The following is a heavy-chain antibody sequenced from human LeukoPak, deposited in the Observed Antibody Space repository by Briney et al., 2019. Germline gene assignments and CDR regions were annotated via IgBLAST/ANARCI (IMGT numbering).Heavy chain of an antibody. CDR2: ISSSSSYT. CDR1: GFTFSSYS. J-gene: IGHJ4*02. D-gene: IGHD6-13*01. CDR3: ARVGYSSSWYSKGQDY. Sequence: GGSLRLSCAASGFTFSSYSMNWVRQAPGKGLEWVSSISSSSSYTYYADTVKGRFTISRDNAKNSLYLQMNSLRAEDTAVYYCARVGYSSSWYSKGQDYWGQGTLVTVSS. V-gene: IGHV3-21*01.